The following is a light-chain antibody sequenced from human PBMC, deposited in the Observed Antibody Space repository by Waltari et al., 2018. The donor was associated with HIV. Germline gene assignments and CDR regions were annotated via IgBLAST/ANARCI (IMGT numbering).Light chain of an antibody. J-gene: IGLJ1*01. CDR2: DVT. CDR3: SSYTTSKTSV. CDR1: SSDVGAYNS. Sequence: QSALTQPASVSGSPGQSITISCTGSSSDVGAYNSVSWYQQHPGKAPKLIIYDVTKRPSGVSDRFSGSKSGNTASLTISGLQADDEADYYCSSYTTSKTSVFGTGTEVTVL. V-gene: IGLV2-14*03.